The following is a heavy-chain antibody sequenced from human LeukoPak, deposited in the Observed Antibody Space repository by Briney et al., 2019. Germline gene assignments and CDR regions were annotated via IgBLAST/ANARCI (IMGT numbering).Heavy chain of an antibody. J-gene: IGHJ3*02. CDR3: ARVGYYYDSSGYLTQNAFDI. CDR2: IYYSGST. D-gene: IGHD3-22*01. V-gene: IGHV4-59*01. Sequence: PSETLSLTRTVSGGSINSYYRSLIRQPPGKGPEWVWYIYYSGSTNYNPSLKSRVTISVGTSKNQFSLKLSSVTAADTAVYYCARVGYYYDSSGYLTQNAFDIWGQGTMVTVSS. CDR1: GGSINSYY.